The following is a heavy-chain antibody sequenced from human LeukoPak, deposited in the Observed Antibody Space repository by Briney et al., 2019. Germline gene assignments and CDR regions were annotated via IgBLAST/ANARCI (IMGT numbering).Heavy chain of an antibody. CDR2: INSNGICT. CDR3: AKGGATVIDY. CDR1: AFTVSSYW. Sequence: GESLRLSCAASAFTVSSYWMHWVRQAPGKGLVWVSRINSNGICTSYADSVKGRFTISRDNAKNTLYLQMNSLRAEDTAVYYCAKGGATVIDYWGQGTLVTVSS. D-gene: IGHD4-17*01. V-gene: IGHV3-74*01. J-gene: IGHJ4*02.